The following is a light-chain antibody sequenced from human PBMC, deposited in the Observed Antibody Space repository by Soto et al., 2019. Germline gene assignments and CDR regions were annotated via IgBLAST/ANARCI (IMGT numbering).Light chain of an antibody. J-gene: IGKJ4*01. CDR3: QQYKDWPPLT. CDR2: GAS. Sequence: EILMTQSPLTLSVSPGEGATLSCRASQNINSNLAWYQQRPGQAPRVLIYGASSRASGIPERFSGSGSGTEFTLTISRLEPDDFAVYYCQQYKDWPPLTFGGGTRVESK. CDR1: QNINSN. V-gene: IGKV3D-15*01.